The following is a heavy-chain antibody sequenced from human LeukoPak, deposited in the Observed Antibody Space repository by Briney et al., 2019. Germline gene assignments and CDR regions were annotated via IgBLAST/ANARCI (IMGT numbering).Heavy chain of an antibody. D-gene: IGHD5-24*01. CDR1: GGTFSSYG. Sequence: SVKVSCKASGGTFSSYGVSWVRQAPGHGLEWMGRIIPIFGSANYAQKFQGRVTITADKSTSTAYMELSSLRSDDTAVYYCARLYLPATRFDYWGQGTLVTVSS. CDR2: IIPIFGSA. CDR3: ARLYLPATRFDY. J-gene: IGHJ4*02. V-gene: IGHV1-69*06.